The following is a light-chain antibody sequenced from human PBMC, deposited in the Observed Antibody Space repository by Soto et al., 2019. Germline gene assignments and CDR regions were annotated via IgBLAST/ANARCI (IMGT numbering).Light chain of an antibody. CDR1: QTVSSKY. Sequence: ESGLTQSPGTLSLSPGERATLSCRASQTVSSKYLTWYQQKPGQAPRLLIYGASIRATGIPDRFSGSRSGADFTLTISKLEPEDFAVYYCQQFDDSPPAFTFGQGTKLEI. V-gene: IGKV3-20*01. CDR3: QQFDDSPPAFT. J-gene: IGKJ2*01. CDR2: GAS.